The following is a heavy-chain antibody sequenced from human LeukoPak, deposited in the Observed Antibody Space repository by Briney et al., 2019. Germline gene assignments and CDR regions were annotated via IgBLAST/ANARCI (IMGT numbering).Heavy chain of an antibody. D-gene: IGHD2-2*01. Sequence: GESLKISCKGSGYSFTSYGISWVRQAPGQGLEWMGWISAYNGNTNYAQKLQGRVTMTTDTSTSTAYMELRSLRSDDTAVYYCARGCSSTSCYGDLDYWGQGTLVTVSS. CDR3: ARGCSSTSCYGDLDY. V-gene: IGHV1-18*01. J-gene: IGHJ4*02. CDR2: ISAYNGNT. CDR1: GYSFTSYG.